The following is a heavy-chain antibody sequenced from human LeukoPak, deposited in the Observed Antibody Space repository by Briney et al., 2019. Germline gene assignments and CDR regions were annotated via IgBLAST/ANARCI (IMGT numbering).Heavy chain of an antibody. V-gene: IGHV3-21*01. Sequence: GGSLRLSCAASGFTLSSYNMNWVRQAPGKGLEWVSSISSSSSYIYYADSLKGRFTISRDNAKNSLFLQMNSLRAEDTAVYFSTRNLNSWFDPWGQGTLVTVSS. D-gene: IGHD3-9*01. CDR3: TRNLNSWFDP. CDR1: GFTLSSYN. J-gene: IGHJ5*02. CDR2: ISSSSSYI.